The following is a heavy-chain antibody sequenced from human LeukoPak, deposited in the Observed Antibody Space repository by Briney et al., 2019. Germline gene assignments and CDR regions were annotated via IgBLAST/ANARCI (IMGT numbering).Heavy chain of an antibody. V-gene: IGHV4-59*01. CDR2: IYYSGST. Sequence: PSETLSLTCTVSGGSISSYYWSWIRQPPGKGLEWIGYIYYSGSTNYNPSLKSRVTISVDTSKNQFSLKLSSVTAADTAVYYCARGWIQLWLSFYYYMDVWGKGTTVTVSS. CDR1: GGSISSYY. J-gene: IGHJ6*03. D-gene: IGHD5-18*01. CDR3: ARGWIQLWLSFYYYMDV.